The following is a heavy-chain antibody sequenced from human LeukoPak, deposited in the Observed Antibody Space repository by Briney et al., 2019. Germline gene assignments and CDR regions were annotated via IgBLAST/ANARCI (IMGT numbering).Heavy chain of an antibody. J-gene: IGHJ4*02. CDR1: GGSFSGYY. CDR2: INHSGST. D-gene: IGHD6-13*01. CDR3: ARTPSGVAAAGTEYYFDY. Sequence: PSETLSLTCAVYGGSFSGYYWSWIRQPPGKGLEWIGEINHSGSTNYNPSLKSRVTISVDTSKNQFSLKLSSVTAADTAVYYCARTPSGVAAAGTEYYFDYWGQGTLVTVSS. V-gene: IGHV4-34*01.